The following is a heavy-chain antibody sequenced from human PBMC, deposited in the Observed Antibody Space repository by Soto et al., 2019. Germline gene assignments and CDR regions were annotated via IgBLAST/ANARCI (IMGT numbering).Heavy chain of an antibody. CDR1: GGSISSGGYY. J-gene: IGHJ4*02. CDR3: SRDRGYTYGYFDY. CDR2: IYYSGST. D-gene: IGHD5-18*01. Sequence: QVQLQESGPGLVKPSQTLSHTCTVSGGSISSGGYYWSWIRQHPGKGLEWIGYIYYSGSTYYNPSLKSRVTISVDASKNQFSLKLSSVTAADTAVYYCSRDRGYTYGYFDYWGQGTLVTVSS. V-gene: IGHV4-31*03.